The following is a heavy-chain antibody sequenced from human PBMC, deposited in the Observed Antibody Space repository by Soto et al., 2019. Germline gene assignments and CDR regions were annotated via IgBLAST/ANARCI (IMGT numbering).Heavy chain of an antibody. CDR1: GDSISSSTYF. CDR3: ARHLGEGYFDY. CDR2: IYYSGST. V-gene: IGHV4-39*01. J-gene: IGHJ4*02. Sequence: QLQLQESGPGLVKPSETLSLTCTVSGDSISSSTYFWGWVRQPPGKGLEWIGSIYYSGSTYYNPSIKSRVTISVDTSKKHFSLKLSSVTAADTAVYSCARHLGEGYFDYWGQGTLVTVSS.